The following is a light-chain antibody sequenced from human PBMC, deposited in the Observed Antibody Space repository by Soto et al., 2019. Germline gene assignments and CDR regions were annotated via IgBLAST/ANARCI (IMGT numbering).Light chain of an antibody. J-gene: IGLJ3*02. CDR3: CSFTSSKTGV. Sequence: QSALTQPASVTGSPGQSITNSCTGTSSDIGRYDYVSWFQQHPGRAPRLLIYEVINRPSGVSTRFSGSKSGNTASLTISGLQAEDEADFYCCSFTSSKTGVFGGGTKLTVL. CDR2: EVI. CDR1: SSDIGRYDY. V-gene: IGLV2-14*01.